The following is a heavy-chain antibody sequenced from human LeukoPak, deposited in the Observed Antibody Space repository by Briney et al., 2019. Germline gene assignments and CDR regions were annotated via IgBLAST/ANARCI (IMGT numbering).Heavy chain of an antibody. Sequence: PGGSLRLSCAASGFTFSSYAMHWVHQAPGKGLEWVAVISYDGSNKYYADSVKGRFTISRDNSKNTLYLQMNSLRAEDTAMYYCARPLASSSFPDAFDIWGQGTMVTVSS. CDR1: GFTFSSYA. CDR2: ISYDGSNK. D-gene: IGHD6-13*01. J-gene: IGHJ3*02. CDR3: ARPLASSSFPDAFDI. V-gene: IGHV3-30*04.